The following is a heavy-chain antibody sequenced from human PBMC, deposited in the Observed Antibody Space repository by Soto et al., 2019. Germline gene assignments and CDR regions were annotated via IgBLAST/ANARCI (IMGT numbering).Heavy chain of an antibody. CDR3: ARDWSGRQFEGMDV. CDR1: GFIFSDYS. J-gene: IGHJ6*02. V-gene: IGHV3-48*02. D-gene: IGHD3-3*01. Sequence: GGSLRLSCTPSGFIFSDYSMNWVRQAPGKGLEWISYITTTSSTMYYADSVKGRFTISRDNAKNSLYLQMNSLRDEDTAVYYCARDWSGRQFEGMDVWGQGATVTVSS. CDR2: ITTTSSTM.